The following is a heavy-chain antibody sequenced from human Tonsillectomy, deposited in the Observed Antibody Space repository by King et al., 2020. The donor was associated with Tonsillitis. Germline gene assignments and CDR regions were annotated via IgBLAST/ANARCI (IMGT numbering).Heavy chain of an antibody. CDR1: GFTFRGYG. J-gene: IGHJ4*02. CDR3: VKEDPCDC. Sequence: VQLVESGGGVVQPGGSLRLSCAASGFTFRGYGMHWVRQTPVKGLEWVAFIKYDGTTKYYADSVKGRFTISRDNSKNTLYLQMNSLKVEETAIYYCVKEDPCDCWGQGTLVTVTS. V-gene: IGHV3-30*02. CDR2: IKYDGTTK.